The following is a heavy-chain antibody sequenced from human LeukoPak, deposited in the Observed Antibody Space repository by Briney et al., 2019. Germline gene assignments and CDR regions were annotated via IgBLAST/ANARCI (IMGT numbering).Heavy chain of an antibody. CDR2: ISSDGSST. D-gene: IGHD6-19*01. CDR1: GFTFSGYW. CDR3: AKAIAVAGLGFDY. Sequence: GGSLRLSCAASGFTFSGYWMHWVRQAPGKGLVWVSRISSDGSSTSYADSVKGRFTISRDNAKNTLYLQMNSLRAEDTAVYYCAKAIAVAGLGFDYWGQGTLVTVSS. V-gene: IGHV3-74*01. J-gene: IGHJ4*02.